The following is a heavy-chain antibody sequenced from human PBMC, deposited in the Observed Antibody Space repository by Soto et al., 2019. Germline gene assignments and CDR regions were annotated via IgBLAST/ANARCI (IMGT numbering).Heavy chain of an antibody. J-gene: IGHJ6*03. V-gene: IGHV4-34*01. Sequence: QVQLQQWGAGLLKPSETLSLTCAVYGGSFSGYYWSWIRQPPGKGLEWIGEINHSGSTNYNPSLKSRVNISVDTSKTQFSLKLSSVTAADTAVYYCARGGSGPPGYYYYMDVWGKGPTVTVSS. CDR2: INHSGST. CDR1: GGSFSGYY. D-gene: IGHD3-3*01. CDR3: ARGGSGPPGYYYYMDV.